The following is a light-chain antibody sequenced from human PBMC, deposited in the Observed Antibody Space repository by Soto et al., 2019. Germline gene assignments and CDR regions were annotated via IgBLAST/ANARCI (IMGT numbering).Light chain of an antibody. J-gene: IGLJ3*02. CDR1: GSNIGAGYD. CDR2: GNS. Sequence: QSVLTQPPSVSGAPGQRVTISCTGSGSNIGAGYDVHWYQQLPGTAPKLLIYGNSNRPSGVPDRFSGSKSGTSASLAITGLQAEDEADYYCQSYDSSLSGHWVFGGGTKLTVL. V-gene: IGLV1-40*01. CDR3: QSYDSSLSGHWV.